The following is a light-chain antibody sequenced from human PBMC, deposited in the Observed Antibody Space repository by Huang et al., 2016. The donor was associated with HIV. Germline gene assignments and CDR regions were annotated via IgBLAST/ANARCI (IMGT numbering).Light chain of an antibody. J-gene: IGKJ4*01. V-gene: IGKV3-11*01. Sequence: EIVLTQSPATLSLSPGERATLSCRASQSVSRYLAWYQQKPGQAPRLLIYDASNRATGIPARFSGSGSGTDFTLTISSREPEDFAVYYCQQRSNWPPLTFGGGTKVEIK. CDR2: DAS. CDR1: QSVSRY. CDR3: QQRSNWPPLT.